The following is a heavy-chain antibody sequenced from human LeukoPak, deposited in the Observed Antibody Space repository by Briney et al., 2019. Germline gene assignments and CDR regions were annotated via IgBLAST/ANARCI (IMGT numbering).Heavy chain of an antibody. Sequence: GGSLRLSCAAPGFTFRSYWMTWVRQAPGKGMEWVANIKQDGSEKYYVDSVKGRFTISRDNAKKSLYLQMNSLRDEDTAVYYCARARYSDYWGQGTLVTVSS. V-gene: IGHV3-7*01. D-gene: IGHD3-9*01. J-gene: IGHJ4*02. CDR2: IKQDGSEK. CDR1: GFTFRSYW. CDR3: ARARYSDY.